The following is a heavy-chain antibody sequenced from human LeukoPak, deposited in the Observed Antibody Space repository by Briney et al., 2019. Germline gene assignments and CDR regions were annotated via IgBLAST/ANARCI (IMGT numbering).Heavy chain of an antibody. CDR1: GGSISSGSYY. CDR2: IYTSGST. V-gene: IGHV4-61*02. Sequence: SQTLSLTCTVSGGSISSGSYYWSWIRQPAGKGLEWIGRIYTSGSTNYNPSLKSRVTISVDTSKNQFSLKLSSVAAADTAVYYCARAYYDSSGYYPDAFDIWGQGTMVTVSS. D-gene: IGHD3-22*01. J-gene: IGHJ3*02. CDR3: ARAYYDSSGYYPDAFDI.